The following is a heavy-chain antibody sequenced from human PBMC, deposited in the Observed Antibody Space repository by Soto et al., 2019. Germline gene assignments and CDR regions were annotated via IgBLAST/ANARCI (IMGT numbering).Heavy chain of an antibody. D-gene: IGHD1-26*01. J-gene: IGHJ5*02. CDR3: ARGYSGQVFNIFNWFDP. CDR1: GGSISSGGYY. V-gene: IGHV4-31*01. CDR2: IYYSGST. Sequence: SETLSLTCTVSGGSISSGGYYWSWIRQHPGKGLEWIGYIYYSGSTYYNQSLKNQVTISVDTSKKQFSLKLSSVTAADTAVYYFARGYSGQVFNIFNWFDPWGQGTLVTVSS.